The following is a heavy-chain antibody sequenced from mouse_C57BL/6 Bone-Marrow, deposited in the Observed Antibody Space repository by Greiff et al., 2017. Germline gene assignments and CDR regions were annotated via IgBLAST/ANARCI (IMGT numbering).Heavy chain of an antibody. V-gene: IGHV1-69*01. J-gene: IGHJ3*01. D-gene: IGHD2-1*01. CDR1: GYTFTSYW. CDR3: ARLAIYYCNCAWFAY. Sequence: VQLQQPGAELVMPGASVKLSCKASGYTFTSYWMHWVKQRPGQGLEWIGEIDPSDSYTNYNQKFKGKSTLTVDKSSSTAYMQLSSLISEDSAVYYCARLAIYYCNCAWFAYWGQGTLVSVSA. CDR2: IDPSDSYT.